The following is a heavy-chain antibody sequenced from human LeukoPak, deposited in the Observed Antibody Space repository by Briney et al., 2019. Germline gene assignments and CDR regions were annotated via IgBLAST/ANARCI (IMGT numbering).Heavy chain of an antibody. V-gene: IGHV4-34*01. D-gene: IGHD4-23*01. Sequence: PSKTLSLTCAVYGGSFSGYYWSWIRQPPGKGLEWIGEINHSGSTNYNPSLKSRVTISVDTSKNQFSLKLSSVTAADTAVYYCARDHGGNSGRDYWGQGTLVTVSS. CDR2: INHSGST. CDR1: GGSFSGYY. J-gene: IGHJ4*02. CDR3: ARDHGGNSGRDY.